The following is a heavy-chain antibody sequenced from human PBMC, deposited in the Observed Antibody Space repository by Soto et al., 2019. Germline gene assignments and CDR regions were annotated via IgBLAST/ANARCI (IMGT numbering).Heavy chain of an antibody. J-gene: IGHJ6*02. CDR3: ARGWVYCTNGVCPHDYGMDV. CDR1: GFTFSTYA. Sequence: GGSLRLSCAASGFTFSTYAIIWVRQAPGKGLEWVSVITGSGGSTYYADSVKGRFTISRDNSKNTLYLQMNSLRAEDTAVYYCARGWVYCTNGVCPHDYGMDVWGQGTTVTVS. CDR2: ITGSGGST. V-gene: IGHV3-23*01. D-gene: IGHD2-8*01.